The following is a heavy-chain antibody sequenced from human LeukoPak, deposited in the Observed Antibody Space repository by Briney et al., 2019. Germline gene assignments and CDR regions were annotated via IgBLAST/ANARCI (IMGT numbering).Heavy chain of an antibody. D-gene: IGHD5-12*01. V-gene: IGHV3-11*01. Sequence: AGGSLRLSCAASGFTFSDYYMSWIRQAPGRGLEWISYISSPGTTRYYADSVKGRFTISRDNARNSLFLQMNSLSAEDTAIYYCARNRDGYNVDYWGQGTLVTVS. CDR3: ARNRDGYNVDY. CDR1: GFTFSDYY. J-gene: IGHJ4*02. CDR2: ISSPGTTR.